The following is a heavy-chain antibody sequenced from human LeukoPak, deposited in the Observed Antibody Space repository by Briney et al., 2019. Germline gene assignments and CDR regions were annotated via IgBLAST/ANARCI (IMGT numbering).Heavy chain of an antibody. CDR2: IKQDGSEK. Sequence: GGSLRLSCAASGFTFSSYWMSWVRQAPGKGLEWVANIKQDGSEKYYVDSVKGRFTISRDNAKNSLYLQMISLRAEDTAVYYCAKHGFSSGWPQVPSDHWGQGTLVTVSS. CDR1: GFTFSSYW. V-gene: IGHV3-7*03. D-gene: IGHD6-19*01. J-gene: IGHJ4*02. CDR3: AKHGFSSGWPQVPSDH.